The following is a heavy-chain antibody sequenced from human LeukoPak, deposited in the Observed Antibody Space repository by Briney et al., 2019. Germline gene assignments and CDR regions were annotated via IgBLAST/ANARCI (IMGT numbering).Heavy chain of an antibody. V-gene: IGHV4-34*01. D-gene: IGHD3-3*01. CDR3: ARGSRSLEWLLRQDWYFDL. J-gene: IGHJ2*01. Sequence: SETLSLTCAVYGGSFSGYYWSWIRQPPGKGLEWIGEINHSGSTNYNPSLKSRVTISVDTSKNQFSLKLSSVTAADTAVYYCARGSRSLEWLLRQDWYFDLWGRGTLVTVSS. CDR2: INHSGST. CDR1: GGSFSGYY.